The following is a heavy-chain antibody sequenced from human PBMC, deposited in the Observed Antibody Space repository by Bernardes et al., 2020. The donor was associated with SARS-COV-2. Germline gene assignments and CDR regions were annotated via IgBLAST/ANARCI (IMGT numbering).Heavy chain of an antibody. Sequence: SQTLSLTCAVYGGSSSGYYWTCIRQPPGKGLEWIGVINHSGSTNYNPSVQSRVTISVDTSKNQLSLKLSSVTAADTAVHYCARDVEAAGKGDDNWFDPRGQGTLVTVSS. CDR1: GGSSSGYY. CDR3: ARDVEAAGKGDDNWFDP. CDR2: INHSGST. D-gene: IGHD6-13*01. J-gene: IGHJ5*02. V-gene: IGHV4-34*01.